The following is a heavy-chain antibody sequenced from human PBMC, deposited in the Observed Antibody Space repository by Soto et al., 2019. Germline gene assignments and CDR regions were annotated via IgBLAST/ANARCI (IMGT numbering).Heavy chain of an antibody. CDR1: GFTFSSYA. Sequence: EVQLLESGGGLVQPGGSLRLSCAASGFTFSSYAMSWVRQAPGKGLEWVSAISGSGGSTYYADSVKGRFTISRDNSKNTLYLQMNSLRAEDTPVYYCANGMGSSSSNDYWGQGTLVTVSS. D-gene: IGHD6-13*01. V-gene: IGHV3-23*01. CDR3: ANGMGSSSSNDY. CDR2: ISGSGGST. J-gene: IGHJ4*02.